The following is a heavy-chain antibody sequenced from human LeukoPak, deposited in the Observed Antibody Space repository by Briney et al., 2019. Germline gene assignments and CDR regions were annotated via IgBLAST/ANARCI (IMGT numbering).Heavy chain of an antibody. D-gene: IGHD2-2*02. CDR2: INHSGST. CDR1: GGSFSGYY. Sequence: SETLSLTCAVYGGSFSGYYWSWIRQPPGKELEWIGEINHSGSTNYNPSLKSRVTISVDTSKNQFSLKLSSVTAADTAVYYCARGLRRYCSSTSCYRGVWGYYYYGMDVWGQGTTVTVSS. V-gene: IGHV4-34*01. J-gene: IGHJ6*02. CDR3: ARGLRRYCSSTSCYRGVWGYYYYGMDV.